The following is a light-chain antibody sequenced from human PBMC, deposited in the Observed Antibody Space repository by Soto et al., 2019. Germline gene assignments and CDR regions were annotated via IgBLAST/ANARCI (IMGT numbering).Light chain of an antibody. CDR3: QHFDTSPFT. CDR1: QRVTTTY. V-gene: IGKV3-20*01. J-gene: IGKJ4*01. Sequence: IVLTQSPGTLSLSPGETATLSCRASQRVTTTYLGWYQQKHGQAPRLLIYGASSRASGIPDRVSGSGAGTDFTLTISRVEPEDSAVYYCQHFDTSPFTFGGGTRV. CDR2: GAS.